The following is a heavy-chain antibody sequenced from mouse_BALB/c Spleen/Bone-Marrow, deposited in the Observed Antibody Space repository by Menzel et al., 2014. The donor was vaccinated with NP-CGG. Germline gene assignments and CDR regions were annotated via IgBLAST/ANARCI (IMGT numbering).Heavy chain of an antibody. D-gene: IGHD1-2*01. Sequence: EVKLVESGGGLVQPGGSLKLSCAASGFTFSSYGMSWVRQTPDKRLELVATINSNGGRTYYPDSVKGRFTIPRDNAKNTLYLQMSSLKSGDTAMYYCARDSLLRSLYAMDYWGQGTSVTVSS. CDR2: INSNGGRT. CDR1: GFTFSSYG. CDR3: ARDSLLRSLYAMDY. V-gene: IGHV5-6-3*01. J-gene: IGHJ4*01.